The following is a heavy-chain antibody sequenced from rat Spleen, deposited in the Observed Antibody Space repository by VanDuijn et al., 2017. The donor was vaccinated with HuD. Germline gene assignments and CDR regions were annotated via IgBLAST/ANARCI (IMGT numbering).Heavy chain of an antibody. CDR2: ITNTGGST. Sequence: EVQLVESGGGLVQPGRSLKLSCVASGFTFNNYWMTWIRQAPGKGLAWVASITNTGGSTYYPDSVKGRFTISRENAKSTLYLQMNSLRSEDTATYYGTGYNSGFFDYWGQGVMVTVSS. V-gene: IGHV5-31*01. J-gene: IGHJ2*01. D-gene: IGHD4-3*01. CDR1: GFTFNNYW. CDR3: TGYNSGFFDY.